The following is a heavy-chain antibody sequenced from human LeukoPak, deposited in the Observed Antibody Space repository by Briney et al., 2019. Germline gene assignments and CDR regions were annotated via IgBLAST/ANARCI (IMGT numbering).Heavy chain of an antibody. Sequence: SETLSLTCTVSGGSISSSSYYWGWIRQPPGKGLEWIGSMYYSGSTYYNPSLKSRVTISVDTSKNQFSLKLSSVTAADTAVYYCASDSTGYPYFDYWGQGTLVTVSS. D-gene: IGHD3-22*01. CDR2: MYYSGST. CDR1: GGSISSSSYY. J-gene: IGHJ4*02. CDR3: ASDSTGYPYFDY. V-gene: IGHV4-39*01.